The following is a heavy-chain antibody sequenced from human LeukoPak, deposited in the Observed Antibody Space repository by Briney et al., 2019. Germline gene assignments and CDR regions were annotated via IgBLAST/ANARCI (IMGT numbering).Heavy chain of an antibody. CDR2: IYHSGST. CDR1: GGSISSSNW. J-gene: IGHJ4*02. D-gene: IGHD3-9*01. Sequence: PSGTLSLTCAVSGGSISSSNWWSWVRQPPGKGLEWIGEIYHSGSTNYNPSLKSRVTISIDTSKNQFSLRLRSVTAADTAVYYCAREILYDSSGYYLWGQGTVVTVSS. CDR3: AREILYDSSGYYL. V-gene: IGHV4-4*02.